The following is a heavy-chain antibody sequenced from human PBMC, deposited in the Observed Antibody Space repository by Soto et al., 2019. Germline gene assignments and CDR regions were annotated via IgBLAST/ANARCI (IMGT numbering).Heavy chain of an antibody. CDR2: IYYSGST. V-gene: IGHV4-59*01. Sequence: PSETLSLTCTVSGGSISSYYWSWIRQPPGKGLEWIGYIYYSGSTNYNPSLKSRVTISVDTSKNQFSLKLSSVTAADTAVYYCARENPYCSGGSCYSGWFDPWGKGTLVTVSS. D-gene: IGHD2-15*01. CDR3: ARENPYCSGGSCYSGWFDP. J-gene: IGHJ5*02. CDR1: GGSISSYY.